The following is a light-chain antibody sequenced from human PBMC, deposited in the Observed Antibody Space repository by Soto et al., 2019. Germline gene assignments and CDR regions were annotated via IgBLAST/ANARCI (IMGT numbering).Light chain of an antibody. CDR2: DAS. J-gene: IGKJ3*01. Sequence: EIVLTQSPGTLSLSPGERATLSCRASQSVASYIAWYQQRPGQAPRLLIFDASNRATGIPARFSGSGSGTDFTLTISSLEPEDFAVYYCQYHINWPPAIFTFGTGTKVDIK. V-gene: IGKV3-11*01. CDR1: QSVASY. CDR3: QYHINWPPAIFT.